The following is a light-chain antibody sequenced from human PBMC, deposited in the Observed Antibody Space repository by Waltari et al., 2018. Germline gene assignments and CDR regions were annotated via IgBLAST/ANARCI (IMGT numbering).Light chain of an antibody. J-gene: IGLJ3*02. CDR3: SSFTTRSTWV. CDR1: SSDIGTYDY. CDR2: DVS. Sequence: QFALTQPASVSGSPGQSITISSTGTSSDIGTYDYVSWYQQHPGEAPKLILYDVSHRPSGVPNRFSGSKSDNTASLTISGLQAEDESDYYCSSFTTRSTWVFGGGTKLTVL. V-gene: IGLV2-14*03.